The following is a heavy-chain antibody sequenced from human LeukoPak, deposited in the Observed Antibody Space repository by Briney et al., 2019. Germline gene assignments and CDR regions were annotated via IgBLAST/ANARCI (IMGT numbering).Heavy chain of an antibody. CDR2: IKQDGSEK. Sequence: PGGSLRLSCAASAFTFSGYWMSWVRQAPGKGLECVANIKQDGSEKDYVDSVKGRFTISRDNAKNSLYLQMNSLRAEDTAVYYCARDTFTNYDFWSGYCDYWGQGTLVTVSS. D-gene: IGHD3-3*01. CDR3: ARDTFTNYDFWSGYCDY. V-gene: IGHV3-7*01. J-gene: IGHJ4*02. CDR1: AFTFSGYW.